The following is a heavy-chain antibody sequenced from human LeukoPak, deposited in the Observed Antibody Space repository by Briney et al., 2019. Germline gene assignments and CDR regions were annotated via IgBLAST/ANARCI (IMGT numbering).Heavy chain of an antibody. Sequence: GGSLRLSCAASGFTFSSYAMSWVRQAPGKGLEWVSAISGSGGSTYYADSVKGRFTISRDNSKNTLYLQMNSLRAEDTAVYYCARDRATMVRGVSLFDYWGQGTLVTVSS. CDR2: ISGSGGST. CDR1: GFTFSSYA. CDR3: ARDRATMVRGVSLFDY. D-gene: IGHD3-10*01. J-gene: IGHJ4*02. V-gene: IGHV3-23*01.